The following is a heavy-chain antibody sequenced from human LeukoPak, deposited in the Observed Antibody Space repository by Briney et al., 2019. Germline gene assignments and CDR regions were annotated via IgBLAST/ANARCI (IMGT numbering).Heavy chain of an antibody. CDR1: GYTFTSYD. V-gene: IGHV1-8*01. J-gene: IGHJ4*02. CDR3: ARGRAGIAARSRSYYFDY. D-gene: IGHD6-6*01. CDR2: MNPNSGNT. Sequence: ASVKVSCKASGYTFTSYDINWVRQATGQGLEWMGWMNPNSGNTGYAQKFQGRVTMTRNTSISTAYMELSSLRSEDTAVYYCARGRAGIAARSRSYYFDYWGQGTLATVSS.